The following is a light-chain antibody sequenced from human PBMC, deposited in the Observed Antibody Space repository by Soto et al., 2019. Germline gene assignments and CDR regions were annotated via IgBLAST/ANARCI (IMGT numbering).Light chain of an antibody. J-gene: IGLJ2*01. Sequence: QSALTQPASVSGSPGQSITISCTGTSSDVGGYNYVSWYQQHPGKAPKLMIYEVSNRPSGVSNRLSGSKSGNTASLTISGLQAEDEADYYCSSYTSSSTPGVVFGGGTKLTVL. V-gene: IGLV2-14*01. CDR3: SSYTSSSTPGVV. CDR2: EVS. CDR1: SSDVGGYNY.